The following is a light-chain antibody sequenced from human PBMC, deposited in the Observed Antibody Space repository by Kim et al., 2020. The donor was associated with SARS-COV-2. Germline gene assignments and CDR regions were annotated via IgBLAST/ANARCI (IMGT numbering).Light chain of an antibody. CDR1: QRISNW. V-gene: IGKV1-5*03. J-gene: IGKJ2*01. CDR3: QQYKSYPYT. CDR2: KAS. Sequence: DIQMTQSPSTLSASVGDRVTITCRASQRISNWLAWYQQKPGKAPKLLIYKASNLESGVPLRFTGSGSGTEFTLTISSLQPDDFATYYCQQYKSYPYTFGQGTKLEIK.